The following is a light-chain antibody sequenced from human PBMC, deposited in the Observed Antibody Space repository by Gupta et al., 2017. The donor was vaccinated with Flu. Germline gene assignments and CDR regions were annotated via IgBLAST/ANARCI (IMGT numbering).Light chain of an antibody. CDR2: DVT. CDR1: SNDVGGSNR. V-gene: IGLV2-11*01. J-gene: IGLJ1*01. CDR3: SSHAGRVTWV. Sequence: QSAPTQPRSVSGSPGQSVTVSCTGTSNDVGGSNRVSWYEQRPGKAPKLNLYDVTERPSGVPDRFSGSKSGNTASLTISGLQADDEADYYCSSHAGRVTWVFGTGTTVTVL.